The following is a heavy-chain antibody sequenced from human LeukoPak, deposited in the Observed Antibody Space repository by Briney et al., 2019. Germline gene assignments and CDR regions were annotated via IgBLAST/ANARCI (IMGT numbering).Heavy chain of an antibody. CDR2: ISYDGSNK. CDR1: GFTFSSYA. D-gene: IGHD2-2*01. Sequence: PGRSLRLSCAASGFTFSSYAMHWVRQAPGKGLEWVAVISYDGSNKYYADSVKGRFTISRDNSKNTLYLQMNSLRAEDTAVYYCARDNGVRYCSSTSCYGRFDPWGQETLVTVSS. CDR3: ARDNGVRYCSSTSCYGRFDP. J-gene: IGHJ5*02. V-gene: IGHV3-30*04.